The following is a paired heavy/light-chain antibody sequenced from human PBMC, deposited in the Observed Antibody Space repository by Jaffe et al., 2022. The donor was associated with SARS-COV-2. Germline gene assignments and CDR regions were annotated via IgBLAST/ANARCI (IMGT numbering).Light chain of an antibody. CDR3: QQASSFPYT. CDR2: AAS. Sequence: DIHMTQSPSSVSASVGDRVTFSCRAGQGISRWLAWYQKKPGKAPKLLIWAASILQSGVPSRFSGSGSGTDFTLTISSLQPEDFATYYCQQASSFPYTFGQGTKLEI. J-gene: IGKJ2*01. CDR1: QGISRW. V-gene: IGKV1-12*01.
Heavy chain of an antibody. CDR1: GFTFSSVA. CDR2: ISTDGSMK. J-gene: IGHJ3*02. V-gene: IGHV3-30*04. D-gene: IGHD6-13*01. CDR3: ARGLGGSAAGSTGWNDAFDI. Sequence: QVQLVESGGGEVQPGRSLRLSCTASGFTFSSVAVHWARQAPGEGLEWVAVISTDGSMKHYADSVKGRFTVSRDNSRDTASLQMNSLRPEDTAVYYCARGLGGSAAGSTGWNDAFDIWGQGTMVAVSS.